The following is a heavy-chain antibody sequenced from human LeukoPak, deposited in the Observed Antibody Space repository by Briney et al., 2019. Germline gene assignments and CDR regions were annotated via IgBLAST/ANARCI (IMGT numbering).Heavy chain of an antibody. Sequence: PGGSLRLSCAASDFMFSDYWVSWVRQAPGKGPEWVANINKDGSEEHYVDSVKGRFTVSRDNAKNSLFLQMNSLRVEDTAVYYCATYDNWVAGDVWGQGTSVSVSS. CDR1: DFMFSDYW. CDR3: ATYDNWVAGDV. V-gene: IGHV3-7*01. CDR2: INKDGSEE. J-gene: IGHJ6*02. D-gene: IGHD1-1*01.